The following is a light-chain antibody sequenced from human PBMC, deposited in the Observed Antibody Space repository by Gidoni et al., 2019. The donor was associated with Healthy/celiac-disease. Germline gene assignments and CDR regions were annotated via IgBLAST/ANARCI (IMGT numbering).Light chain of an antibody. CDR1: QSVLYSSNNKNY. CDR2: WAS. V-gene: IGKV4-1*01. CDR3: QQYYSTPWT. J-gene: IGKJ1*01. Sequence: DIVLTQSPDSLAVSLGERATINCKSSQSVLYSSNNKNYLAWYQQKPGQPPKLLIYWASTRESGVPDRFSGSGSGTDFTRTISSLHAEDVAVYYCQQYYSTPWTFXQXTKVEIK.